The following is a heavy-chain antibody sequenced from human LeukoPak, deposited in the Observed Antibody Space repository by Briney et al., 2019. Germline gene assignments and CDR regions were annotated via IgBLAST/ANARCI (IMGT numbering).Heavy chain of an antibody. D-gene: IGHD1-26*01. CDR1: GFTFSDYY. CDR3: AKETGYTGSYNADY. CDR2: ISEGGTKT. J-gene: IGHJ4*02. Sequence: GGSLRLSCAASGFTFSDYYMYWIRQAPGKGLEWLAYISEGGTKTHYADSVRGRFTVSRDNAKISLYLEMNSLRAEDTAVYYCAKETGYTGSYNADYWGQGTLVTVSS. V-gene: IGHV3-11*01.